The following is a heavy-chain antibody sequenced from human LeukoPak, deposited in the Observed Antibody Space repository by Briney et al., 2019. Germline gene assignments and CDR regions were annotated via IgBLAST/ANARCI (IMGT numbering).Heavy chain of an antibody. CDR1: GFTVSNNY. CDR3: ARAVFLGYCSGTSCVDY. J-gene: IGHJ4*02. CDR2: IYSGGST. D-gene: IGHD2-2*01. Sequence: PGGSPRLSCAASGFTVSNNYISWVRQATGKGLEWVSVIYSGGSTYYADSGKCRFTISRDNSKNTLCLQMNSLRAEDTAVYYCARAVFLGYCSGTSCVDYWGQGTLVTVSS. V-gene: IGHV3-53*01.